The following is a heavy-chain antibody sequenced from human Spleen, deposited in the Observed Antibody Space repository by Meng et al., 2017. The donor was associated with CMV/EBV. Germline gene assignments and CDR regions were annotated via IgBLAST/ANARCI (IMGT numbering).Heavy chain of an antibody. J-gene: IGHJ6*02. Sequence: GESLKISCAASGFTFSNAYMTWVRQAPGKGLEWVAVISYDGSNKYYADSVKGRFTISRDNSKNTLYLQMNSLRAEDTAVYYCARTYYDFWSGYYWDYYGMDVWGQGTTVTVSS. CDR3: ARTYYDFWSGYYWDYYGMDV. CDR2: ISYDGSNK. V-gene: IGHV3-30*03. D-gene: IGHD3-3*01. CDR1: GFTFSNAY.